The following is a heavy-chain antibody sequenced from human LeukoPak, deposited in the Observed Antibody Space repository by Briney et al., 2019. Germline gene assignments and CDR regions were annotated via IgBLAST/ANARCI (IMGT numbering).Heavy chain of an antibody. Sequence: SETLSLTCTVSGGSISSSSYYWGWIRQPPGKGLEWIGSIYYSGSTYYNPSLKSRVTISVDKSKNQFSLKLSSVTAADTAVYYCARATGRSSTTPGMDVWGQGTTVTVSS. D-gene: IGHD2-2*01. CDR2: IYYSGST. J-gene: IGHJ6*02. CDR3: ARATGRSSTTPGMDV. V-gene: IGHV4-39*07. CDR1: GGSISSSSYY.